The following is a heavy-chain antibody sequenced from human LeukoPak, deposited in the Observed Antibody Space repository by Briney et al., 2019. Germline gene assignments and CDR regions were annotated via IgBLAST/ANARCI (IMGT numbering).Heavy chain of an antibody. Sequence: GGSLRLSCAASGFSISSYAMSWVRQAPGKGLEWLSGISGSGGSTDNAGSVKGRFSISRDNSRNTVYLQMSNLRAEDTALYYCAKHPVDYVDYGGSYYFDYWGQGTLVTVSS. V-gene: IGHV3-23*01. D-gene: IGHD4/OR15-4a*01. J-gene: IGHJ4*02. CDR2: ISGSGGST. CDR3: AKHPVDYVDYGGSYYFDY. CDR1: GFSISSYA.